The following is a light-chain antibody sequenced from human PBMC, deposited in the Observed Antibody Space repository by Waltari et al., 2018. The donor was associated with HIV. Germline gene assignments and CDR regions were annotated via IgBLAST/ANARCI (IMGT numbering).Light chain of an antibody. CDR3: SSYTSSSTLV. CDR1: SRDVGGSNY. CDR2: EVS. J-gene: IGLJ2*01. Sequence: QSALTQPASVSGSLGQSITISCTGTSRDVGGSNYVPWYQQHPGKAPKLMIYEVSKRPSGVSKRFSGSKSGNTASLTISGLQAEDEADYYCSSYTSSSTLVFGGGTKLTVL. V-gene: IGLV2-14*01.